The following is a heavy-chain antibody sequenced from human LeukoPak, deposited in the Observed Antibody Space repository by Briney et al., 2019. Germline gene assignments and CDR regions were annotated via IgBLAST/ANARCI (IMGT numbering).Heavy chain of an antibody. CDR2: IYYSGST. D-gene: IGHD3-16*01. Sequence: SGTLSLTCTVSGGSISSSSYYWGWIRQPPGKGLEWIGSIYYSGSTYYNPSLKSRVTISVDTSKNQFSLKLSSVTAADTAVYYCARQDMITFGGGTNFDYWGQGTLVTVSS. CDR3: ARQDMITFGGGTNFDY. J-gene: IGHJ4*02. CDR1: GGSISSSSYY. V-gene: IGHV4-39*01.